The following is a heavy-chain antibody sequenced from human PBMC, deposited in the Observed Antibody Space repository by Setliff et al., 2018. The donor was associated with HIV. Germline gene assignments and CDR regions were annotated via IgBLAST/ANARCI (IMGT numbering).Heavy chain of an antibody. CDR2: INHNGST. J-gene: IGHJ6*03. CDR1: GGSFSGYY. Sequence: SETLSLTCAVYGGSFSGYYWSWIRQPPGKGLEWIGEINHNGSTNCNPSFKSRVTISVDTSKNQFSLKLRSVTAADTAVYYCARQGGYSGYGFYYYYYYMDVWGKGTTVTVSS. CDR3: ARQGGYSGYGFYYYYYYMDV. V-gene: IGHV4-34*01. D-gene: IGHD5-12*01.